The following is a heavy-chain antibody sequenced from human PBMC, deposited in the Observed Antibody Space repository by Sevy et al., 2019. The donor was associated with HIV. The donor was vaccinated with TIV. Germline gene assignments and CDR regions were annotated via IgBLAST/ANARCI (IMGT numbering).Heavy chain of an antibody. CDR2: IYYSGST. Sequence: SETLSLTCTVSGGSISSSSYYWGWIRQPPGKGLEWIGSIYYSGSTYNNPSLKSRVTISVDTSKNQFSLKLSSVTAADTAVYYCARHGGGSGSYYNRNAFDIWGQGTMVTVSS. CDR1: GGSISSSSYY. V-gene: IGHV4-39*01. D-gene: IGHD3-10*01. CDR3: ARHGGGSGSYYNRNAFDI. J-gene: IGHJ3*02.